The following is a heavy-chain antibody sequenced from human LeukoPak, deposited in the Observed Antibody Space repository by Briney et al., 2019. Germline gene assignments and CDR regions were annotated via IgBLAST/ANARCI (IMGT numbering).Heavy chain of an antibody. CDR3: ARGIAAAGMDY. V-gene: IGHV3-74*01. CDR2: INTDGSGT. Sequence: GGSLRLSCAASGFTFSSYWMHWVRQAPGKGLVWVSRINTDGSGTSYADSVKGRFTISRDNAKNTLYLQMNSLRAEDTALYYCARGIAAAGMDYWGQGTLVTVSS. J-gene: IGHJ4*02. CDR1: GFTFSSYW. D-gene: IGHD6-13*01.